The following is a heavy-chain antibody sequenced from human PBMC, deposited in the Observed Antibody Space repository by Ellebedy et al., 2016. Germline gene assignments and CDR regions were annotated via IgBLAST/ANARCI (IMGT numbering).Heavy chain of an antibody. Sequence: ASVKVSCKASGYTFTSYDINWVRQATGQGLEWMGWMNPNSGNTGYAQKFQGSITMTRNTSISTAYMELSSLRSEDTAVYYCARYYMVRGEYYYYMDVWGKGTTVTVSS. V-gene: IGHV1-8*01. D-gene: IGHD3-10*01. CDR2: MNPNSGNT. CDR3: ARYYMVRGEYYYYMDV. CDR1: GYTFTSYD. J-gene: IGHJ6*03.